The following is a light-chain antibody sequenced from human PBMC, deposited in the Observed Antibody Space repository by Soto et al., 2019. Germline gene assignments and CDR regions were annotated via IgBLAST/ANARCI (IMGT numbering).Light chain of an antibody. V-gene: IGKV3-11*01. CDR2: DAS. CDR3: QQRSNWPRGT. CDR1: QSVGSY. Sequence: EIVLTQSPATLSLSPGERATLSCRASQSVGSYLGWYQHKPGQAPRLLIYDASNRAPRIPARFSGSGSGTDFTLTSSSLEPEDFAVYYCQQRSNWPRGTFGQGTKLEIK. J-gene: IGKJ2*01.